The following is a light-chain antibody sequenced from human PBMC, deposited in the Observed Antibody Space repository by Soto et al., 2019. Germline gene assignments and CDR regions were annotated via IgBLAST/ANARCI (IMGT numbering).Light chain of an antibody. Sequence: EIVMTLSPATLSVSPGERATLSCRASQRVSSNLAWYQQKPGQAPRLLIYGASTRATGIPARFSGSGSGTEFTLTISSLQSEDFAVYYCQQYNNWPPLTFGGGTKVEIK. CDR3: QQYNNWPPLT. J-gene: IGKJ4*01. CDR2: GAS. CDR1: QRVSSN. V-gene: IGKV3-15*01.